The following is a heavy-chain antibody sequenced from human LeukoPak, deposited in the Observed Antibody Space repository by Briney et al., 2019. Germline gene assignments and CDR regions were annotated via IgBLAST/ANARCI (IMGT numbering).Heavy chain of an antibody. V-gene: IGHV1-3*01. CDR2: INAGNGNT. J-gene: IGHJ4*02. CDR3: AREGMVRGADY. CDR1: GYTFTSYA. Sequence: ASVKVSCKASGYTFTSYAMHWVGQAPGQRLEWMGWINAGNGNTKYSQKFQGRVTITRDTSASTAYMELSSLRSEDTAVYYCAREGMVRGADYWGQGTLVTVSS. D-gene: IGHD3-10*01.